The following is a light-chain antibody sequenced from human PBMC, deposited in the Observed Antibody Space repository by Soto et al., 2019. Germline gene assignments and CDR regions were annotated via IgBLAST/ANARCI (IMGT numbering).Light chain of an antibody. CDR2: EVS. CDR1: GSDIGSYNF. Sequence: QSALTQPASVSGSPGQSITISCTGTGSDIGSYNFVSWYQHHPGKAPKLMIYEVSNRPSGVSDRFSGSKSDNTASLSISGLQAEDEGDYYCYSYTSSSTYVFGTGTKVTGL. V-gene: IGLV2-14*01. CDR3: YSYTSSSTYV. J-gene: IGLJ1*01.